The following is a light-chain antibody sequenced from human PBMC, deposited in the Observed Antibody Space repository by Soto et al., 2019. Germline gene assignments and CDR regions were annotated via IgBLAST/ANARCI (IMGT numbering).Light chain of an antibody. CDR2: NND. J-gene: IGLJ2*01. CDR3: AAWDDSLNGVV. Sequence: QSVLTQPPSASGTPGQRVTISCSGSSSSIGSNTVNWYQQLPGTAPKLLIYNNDQRPSGVPDRFSGSKSGTSASLAISGLQSEEEADYYCAAWDDSLNGVVFGGGTKLTVL. CDR1: SSSIGSNT. V-gene: IGLV1-44*01.